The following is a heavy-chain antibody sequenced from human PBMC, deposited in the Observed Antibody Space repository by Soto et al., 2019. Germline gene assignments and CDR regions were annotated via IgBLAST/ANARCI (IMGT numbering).Heavy chain of an antibody. J-gene: IGHJ6*02. CDR1: GGSFSPNY. V-gene: IGHV4-59*08. CDR2: IYFGGST. Sequence: PSETLSLTCTVSGGSFSPNYWAWTRQPPGKGLEWVGYIYFGGSTSYNPSLKSRVTISVDTSQNQFSLRLTSVTAADTAMYYCARLHCNGGTCHSYQYYYAMDVWGQGTTVTVSS. D-gene: IGHD2-15*01. CDR3: ARLHCNGGTCHSYQYYYAMDV.